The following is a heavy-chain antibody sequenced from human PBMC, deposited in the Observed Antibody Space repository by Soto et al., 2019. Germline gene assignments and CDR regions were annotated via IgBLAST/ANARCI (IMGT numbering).Heavy chain of an antibody. D-gene: IGHD3-10*01. Sequence: QVQLQESGPGLVRPSQTLSLTCTVSGGSISSGDYYSSWIRQPPGKGLEWIGYIFNSGSTYYNPSLKSRVTISVDTSKNQFSLKLSSVTAADTAVYYCARDGQGYGSGSFFFYWGQGTLVTVSS. CDR2: IFNSGST. CDR3: ARDGQGYGSGSFFFY. J-gene: IGHJ4*02. CDR1: GGSISSGDYY. V-gene: IGHV4-30-4*01.